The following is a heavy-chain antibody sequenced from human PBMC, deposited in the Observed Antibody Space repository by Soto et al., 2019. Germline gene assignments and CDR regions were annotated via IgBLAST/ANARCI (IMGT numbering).Heavy chain of an antibody. CDR3: AREGHPQLWFGELFDYGMDV. D-gene: IGHD3-10*01. CDR1: GYTFTSYG. CDR2: INPNSGGT. V-gene: IGHV1-2*04. Sequence: ASVKVSCKASGYTFTSYGISWVRQAPGQGLEWMGWINPNSGGTNYAQKFQGWVTMTRDTSISTAYMELSRLRSDDTAVYYCAREGHPQLWFGELFDYGMDVSGQATTVTVSS. J-gene: IGHJ6*02.